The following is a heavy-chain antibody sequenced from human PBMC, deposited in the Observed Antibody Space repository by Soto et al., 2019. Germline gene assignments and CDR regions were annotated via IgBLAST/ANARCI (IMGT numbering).Heavy chain of an antibody. CDR3: TRVRIWADESGRHFDI. Sequence: EVQLVESGGGLVQPGGSLRLSCAASGFTFSDHYMDWVRQAPGKGLEWVARIRNKANSYSTQYAASVKGRFTISRDDSKTSLSLQMNSLKTEDTAVYYCTRVRIWADESGRHFDIWGQGTVVTVSS. D-gene: IGHD3-10*01. CDR2: IRNKANSYST. V-gene: IGHV3-72*01. CDR1: GFTFSDHY. J-gene: IGHJ3*02.